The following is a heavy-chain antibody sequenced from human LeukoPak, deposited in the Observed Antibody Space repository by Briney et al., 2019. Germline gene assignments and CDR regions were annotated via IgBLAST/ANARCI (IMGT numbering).Heavy chain of an antibody. Sequence: SETLSLTCTVSGGSISSSSYYWGWIRQPPGKGLEWIGSMYYSVSTYYNPSLKSRVTISVDTSKNQFSLRLSSVTAADTAVYYCARRSSWGLWIDYWGQGTLVTVSS. J-gene: IGHJ4*02. CDR1: GGSISSSSYY. CDR3: ARRSSWGLWIDY. V-gene: IGHV4-39*07. CDR2: MYYSVST. D-gene: IGHD4/OR15-4a*01.